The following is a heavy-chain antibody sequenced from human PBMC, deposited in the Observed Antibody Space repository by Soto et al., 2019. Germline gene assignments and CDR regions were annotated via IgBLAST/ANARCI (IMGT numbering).Heavy chain of an antibody. CDR1: GYTFTSYA. CDR2: INAGNGNT. CDR3: ARVGIAVAGPLDP. Sequence: ASVKVSCKASGYTFTSYAMHWVRQAPGQRLEWMGWINAGNGNTKYSQKFQGRVTITRDTSASTAYMELSSLRSEDTAVYYCARVGIAVAGPLDPWGQGTLVTVS. J-gene: IGHJ5*02. D-gene: IGHD6-19*01. V-gene: IGHV1-3*01.